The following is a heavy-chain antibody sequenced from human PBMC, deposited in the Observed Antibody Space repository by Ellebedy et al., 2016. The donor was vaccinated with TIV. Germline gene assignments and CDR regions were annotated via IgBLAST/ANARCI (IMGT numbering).Heavy chain of an antibody. CDR2: FDPEDGET. Sequence: AASVKVSCKVSGYTLTELSMHWVRQAPGKGLEWMGGFDPEDGETIYAQKFQGRVTMTEDTSPDTAYMELSSLRSEDTAVYYCARGRTYYDILTGYWTDYYFDYWGQGTLVTVSS. CDR3: ARGRTYYDILTGYWTDYYFDY. V-gene: IGHV1-24*01. J-gene: IGHJ4*02. CDR1: GYTLTELS. D-gene: IGHD3-9*01.